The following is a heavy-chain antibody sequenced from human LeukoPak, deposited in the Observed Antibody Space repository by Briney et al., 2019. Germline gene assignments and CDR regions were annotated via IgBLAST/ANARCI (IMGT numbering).Heavy chain of an antibody. CDR3: ARAAVAGFDY. CDR1: GYTFTSYY. D-gene: IGHD6-19*01. V-gene: IGHV1-46*01. CDR2: INPSGGST. J-gene: IGHJ4*02. Sequence: ASVKVSCKASGYTFTSYYMHWVRQAPGQGLEWMGIINPSGGSTSYAQKLQGRVTMTTDTSTSTAYMELRSLRSDDTAVYYCARAAVAGFDYWGQGTLVTVSS.